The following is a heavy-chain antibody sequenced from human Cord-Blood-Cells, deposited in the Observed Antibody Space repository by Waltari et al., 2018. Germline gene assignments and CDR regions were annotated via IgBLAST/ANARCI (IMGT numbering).Heavy chain of an antibody. Sequence: QVQLVQSGAEVKKTGASVKVSCKASGYTFTSYAMHWVRQAPGQRLEWMGWINAGNGNTKYSQKFQGRVTITRDTSASTAYMELSSLRSEDTAVYYCARDEVNIADYWGQGTLVTVSS. J-gene: IGHJ4*02. CDR3: ARDEVNIADY. V-gene: IGHV1-3*01. CDR1: GYTFTSYA. CDR2: INAGNGNT. D-gene: IGHD3-16*02.